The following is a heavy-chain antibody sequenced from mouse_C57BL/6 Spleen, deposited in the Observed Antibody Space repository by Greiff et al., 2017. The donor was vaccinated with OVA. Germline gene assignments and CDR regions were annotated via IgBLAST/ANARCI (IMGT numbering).Heavy chain of an antibody. CDR1: GFTFSDYY. V-gene: IGHV5-12*01. Sequence: EVQLVESGGGLVQPGGSLKLSCAASGFTFSDYYMYWVRQTPEKRLEWVAYISNGGGSTYYTDTVKGRFTISRDNAKNTLYLQMSRLKSEDTAMYYCARRGLGGYYFDYWGQGTTLTVSS. J-gene: IGHJ2*01. CDR2: ISNGGGST. CDR3: ARRGLGGYYFDY. D-gene: IGHD4-1*01.